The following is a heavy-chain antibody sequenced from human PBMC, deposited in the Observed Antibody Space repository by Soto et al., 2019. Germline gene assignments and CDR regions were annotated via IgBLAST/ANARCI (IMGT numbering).Heavy chain of an antibody. D-gene: IGHD3-16*01. CDR2: INHSGST. V-gene: IGHV4-34*01. J-gene: IGHJ4*02. CDR3: ARDKITGLFDY. Sequence: QVQLQQWGAGLLKPSETLSLTCAVYGGSFSGYYWTWIRQPPGTGLEWIGEINHSGSTNYNPSLNRRXTXSXXTSKTQFSLKLTSVTAADTAVYYCARDKITGLFDYWGQGTLVTVSS. CDR1: GGSFSGYY.